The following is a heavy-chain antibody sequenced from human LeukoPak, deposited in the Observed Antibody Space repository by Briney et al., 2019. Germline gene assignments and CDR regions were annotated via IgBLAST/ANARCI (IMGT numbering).Heavy chain of an antibody. V-gene: IGHV3-21*01. D-gene: IGHD3-10*01. Sequence: GGSLRLSCVASGFTFSSYTMNWVRQAPGKGLEWVSLISSNSNNIYYADSVKGRFTMSRDNAKNSLYLQMNSLRAEDTAVYYCARDRRGSGSYLDYWGQGTLVTVSS. J-gene: IGHJ4*02. CDR3: ARDRRGSGSYLDY. CDR2: ISSNSNNI. CDR1: GFTFSSYT.